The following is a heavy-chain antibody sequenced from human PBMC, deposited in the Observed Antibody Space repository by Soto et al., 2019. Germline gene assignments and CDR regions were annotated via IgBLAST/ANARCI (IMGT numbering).Heavy chain of an antibody. CDR3: ARDTSRLGNGMGV. Sequence: SETLSLTCTVSGGSISSYYWSWIRPPAGKGLEWIRRIYTSGSTNYNPSLKSRVTMSLDTSKNKFYLKLSSLTAADPAVYYCARDTSRLGNGMGVWGQGTTVTV. CDR1: GGSISSYY. CDR2: IYTSGST. D-gene: IGHD3-3*01. V-gene: IGHV4-4*07. J-gene: IGHJ6*02.